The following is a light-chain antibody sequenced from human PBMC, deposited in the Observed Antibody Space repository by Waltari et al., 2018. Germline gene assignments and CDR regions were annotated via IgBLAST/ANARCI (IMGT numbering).Light chain of an antibody. CDR2: YDD. CDR1: SSNIGHNS. CDR3: AAWDASLSSWL. V-gene: IGLV1-36*01. J-gene: IGLJ3*02. Sequence: QSVLTQPPSVSGAPRQRVTISCSGSSSNIGHNSVNWYQQLPGKPPKLLIYYDDLLSSGVSDRFSVSKSGTSASLAIAGLQSEDEAHYYCAAWDASLSSWLFGGGTKLTVL.